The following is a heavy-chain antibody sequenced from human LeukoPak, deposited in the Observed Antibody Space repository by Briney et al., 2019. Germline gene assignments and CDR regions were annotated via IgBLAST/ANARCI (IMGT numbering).Heavy chain of an antibody. J-gene: IGHJ3*01. Sequence: GGSLRLSCTASTSTFSSYAMTWVRQPLRTGLQWVATLSASGARIHYADSVKGRFTTSRDNSKNTLYLQMDSLRPEDTAVYFCAGGEGAAGIYDAFDFWGQGTLVAVSS. CDR1: TSTFSSYA. CDR3: AGGEGAAGIYDAFDF. V-gene: IGHV3-23*01. D-gene: IGHD6-13*01. CDR2: LSASGARI.